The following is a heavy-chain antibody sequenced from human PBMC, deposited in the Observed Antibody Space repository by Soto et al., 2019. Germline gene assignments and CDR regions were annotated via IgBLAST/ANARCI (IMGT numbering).Heavy chain of an antibody. Sequence: PSETLSLTCTVSGGSISSSSYYWGWIRQPPGKGMEWIGSIYYSGSTYYNPSLKSRVTISVDTSKNQFSLKLSSVTAADTAVYYCARSGEDYYGSGSALLDWGQGTLVTVSS. CDR1: GGSISSSSYY. V-gene: IGHV4-39*01. CDR3: ARSGEDYYGSGSALLD. J-gene: IGHJ4*02. CDR2: IYYSGST. D-gene: IGHD3-10*01.